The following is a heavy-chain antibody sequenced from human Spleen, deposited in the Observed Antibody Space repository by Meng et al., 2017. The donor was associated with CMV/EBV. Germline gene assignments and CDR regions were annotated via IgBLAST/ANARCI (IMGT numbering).Heavy chain of an antibody. CDR2: IRYDGSNK. V-gene: IGHV3-30*02. J-gene: IGHJ4*02. CDR3: VNIVVVPAAYTGGDY. Sequence: GESLKISCAASGFTFSRYGMNWVRQAPGKGLEWVAFIRYDGSNKYYPDSVKGRFTISRDNSKNTLYLQMNSLRAEDTAVYYCVNIVVVPAAYTGGDYWGQGTLVTVSS. D-gene: IGHD2-2*01. CDR1: GFTFSRYG.